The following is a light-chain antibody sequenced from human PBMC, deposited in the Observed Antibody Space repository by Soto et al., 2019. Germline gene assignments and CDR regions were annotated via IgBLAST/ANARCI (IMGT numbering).Light chain of an antibody. Sequence: DIQLTQSPSPLSASVGDGVTISCRASQYVRNWLAWYQQKPGKAPRLLISKASSLQDGVPSRFSGSGSGTQFTLNITSLQPDDVATYYCQQYNTFSRTFGQGTRVDIK. V-gene: IGKV1-5*03. CDR1: QYVRNW. CDR2: KAS. CDR3: QQYNTFSRT. J-gene: IGKJ1*01.